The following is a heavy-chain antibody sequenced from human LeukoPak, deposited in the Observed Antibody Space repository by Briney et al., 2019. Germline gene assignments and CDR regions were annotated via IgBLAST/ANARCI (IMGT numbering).Heavy chain of an antibody. CDR1: GFTFSSYG. D-gene: IGHD2-2*01. J-gene: IGHJ3*02. Sequence: GGSLRLSCAASGFTFSSYGMHWVRQAPGKGLEWVAYIKQDTDERAYVDSVKGRFTISRDNAKNSLYLQMNSLRAEDTAVYYCQVVPAASGAFDIWGQGTMVTVSS. CDR3: QVVPAASGAFDI. V-gene: IGHV3-7*01. CDR2: IKQDTDER.